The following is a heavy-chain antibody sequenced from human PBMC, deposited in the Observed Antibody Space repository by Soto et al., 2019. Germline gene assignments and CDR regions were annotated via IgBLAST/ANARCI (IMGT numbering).Heavy chain of an antibody. V-gene: IGHV1-3*01. D-gene: IGHD3-16*02. J-gene: IGHJ4*02. CDR2: INAGNGNT. CDR3: ARVHMITFGGVIVIITYFDY. Sequence: ASVKVSCKASGYTFTSYAMHWVRQAPGQRLEWMGWINAGNGNTKYSQKFQGRVTITRDTSASTAYMELSSLRSEDTAVYYCARVHMITFGGVIVIITYFDYWGQGTLVTVSS. CDR1: GYTFTSYA.